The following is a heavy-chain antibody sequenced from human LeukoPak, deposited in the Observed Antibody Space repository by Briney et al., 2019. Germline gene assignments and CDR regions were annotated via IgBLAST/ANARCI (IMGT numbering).Heavy chain of an antibody. D-gene: IGHD3-10*01. CDR3: AKVPYSDYGSWRPPFMDV. Sequence: LSGGSLRLSCAASGFTFSSYAIYWVRQAPGKGLERVSGISGSGGITYFADSVKGRFTISRDNSKNTLYLQMNRLRAEDTAIHYCAKVPYSDYGSWRPPFMDVWSQGTTVAVSS. J-gene: IGHJ6*02. V-gene: IGHV3-23*01. CDR2: ISGSGGIT. CDR1: GFTFSSYA.